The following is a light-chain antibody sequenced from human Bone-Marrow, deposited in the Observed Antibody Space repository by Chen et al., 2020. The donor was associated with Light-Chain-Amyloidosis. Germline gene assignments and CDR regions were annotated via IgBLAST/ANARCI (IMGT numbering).Light chain of an antibody. CDR2: WAS. CDR1: QTVLFSSNKKNY. CDR3: QQYYNTPLT. J-gene: IGKJ3*01. V-gene: IGKV4-1*01. Sequence: DIVMTQSPDSLAVSLGERATINCKSSQTVLFSSNKKNYLAWYQQKPGQPPTLLIYWASTRQSGVANRVSGSGSGTDFTLTISSLQAEDVAVNYCQQYYNTPLTYGPGTRVDLK.